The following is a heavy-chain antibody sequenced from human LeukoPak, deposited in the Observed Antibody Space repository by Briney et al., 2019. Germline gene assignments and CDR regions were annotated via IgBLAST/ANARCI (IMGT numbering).Heavy chain of an antibody. CDR1: GFTFSSYG. CDR2: ISYDGSNK. CDR3: ARERGCSSTSCYPNWFDP. V-gene: IGHV3-30*03. Sequence: GRSLRLSCAASGFTFSSYGMHWVRQAPGKGLEWVAVISYDGSNKYYADSVKGRFTISRDNAKNSLYLQMNSLRAEDTAVYYCARERGCSSTSCYPNWFDPWGQGTLVTVSS. J-gene: IGHJ5*02. D-gene: IGHD2-2*01.